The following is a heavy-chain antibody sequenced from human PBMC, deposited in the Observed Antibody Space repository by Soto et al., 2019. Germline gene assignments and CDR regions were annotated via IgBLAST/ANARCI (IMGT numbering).Heavy chain of an antibody. Sequence: SETLSLTCAVYGGSFSGYYWSWIRQPPGKGLEWIGEINHSGSTNYNPSLKSRVTISVDTSKNQFSLKLSSVTAADTAVYYCARDSKQLVVRYYYYGMDVWGQGTTVTVSS. V-gene: IGHV4-34*01. CDR1: GGSFSGYY. CDR2: INHSGST. D-gene: IGHD6-13*01. J-gene: IGHJ6*02. CDR3: ARDSKQLVVRYYYYGMDV.